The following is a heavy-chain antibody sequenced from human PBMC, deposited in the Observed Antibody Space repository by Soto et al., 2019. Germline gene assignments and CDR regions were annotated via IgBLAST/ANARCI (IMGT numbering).Heavy chain of an antibody. CDR3: ARHPDNWFDP. CDR2: INHSGTT. Sequence: PSETLSLTCAVYGGSFSVYYWNWIRQPPGKGLEWIGEINHSGTTNYNPSLKTRVTISVDASKNQFSLKLSSVTAADTAVYYCARHPDNWFDPWGQGTLVTVSS. J-gene: IGHJ5*02. V-gene: IGHV4-34*01. CDR1: GGSFSVYY.